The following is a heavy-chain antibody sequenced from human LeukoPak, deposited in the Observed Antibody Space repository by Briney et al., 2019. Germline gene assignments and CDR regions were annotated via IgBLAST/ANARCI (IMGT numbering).Heavy chain of an antibody. J-gene: IGHJ4*02. CDR3: ASTHSSSRNFDF. V-gene: IGHV4-39*01. CDR1: GGSISSSSYY. CDR2: IYYSGST. D-gene: IGHD6-13*01. Sequence: SETLSLTCTVSGGSISSSSYYWAWIRQPPGKGLEWIGSIYYSGSTYHNPSLKSQVTISEDTSKNQFSLKLRSVTAADTAVYYCASTHSSSRNFDFWGQGTLVTVSS.